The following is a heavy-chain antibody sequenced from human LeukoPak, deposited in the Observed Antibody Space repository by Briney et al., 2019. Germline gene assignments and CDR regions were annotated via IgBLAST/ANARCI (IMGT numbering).Heavy chain of an antibody. V-gene: IGHV1-18*01. D-gene: IGHD3-22*01. Sequence: GASATVSCTASGYTFTSYGIAWVRQAPGQGLEWMGWISADNGNTNYAQKLQGRVTMTTDTSTSTAYMELRSLRSDDTAVYYCARDGYYDNWGQGTLITVSS. CDR1: GYTFTSYG. CDR3: ARDGYYDN. J-gene: IGHJ4*02. CDR2: ISADNGNT.